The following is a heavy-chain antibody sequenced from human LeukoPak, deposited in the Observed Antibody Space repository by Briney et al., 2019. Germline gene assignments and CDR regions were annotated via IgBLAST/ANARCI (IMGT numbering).Heavy chain of an antibody. Sequence: ALVKVSCKVSGYTLTELSMHWVRQAPGKGLEWMGGFDPEDGETIYAQKFQGRVTMTEDTSTDTAYMELSSLRSEDTAVYYCATFVVVPAAIGLGWFDPWGQGTLVTVSS. CDR3: ATFVVVPAAIGLGWFDP. CDR1: GYTLTELS. CDR2: FDPEDGET. V-gene: IGHV1-24*01. J-gene: IGHJ5*02. D-gene: IGHD2-2*02.